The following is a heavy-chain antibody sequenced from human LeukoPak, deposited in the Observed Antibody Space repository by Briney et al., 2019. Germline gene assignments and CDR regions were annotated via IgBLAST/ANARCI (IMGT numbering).Heavy chain of an antibody. J-gene: IGHJ3*02. CDR1: GLTFTIYW. CDR3: ARWRVTTVTISAFDI. Sequence: GGSLRPSCPPSGLTFTIYWMHWARQPPGKGLVWVSRINSDGSSTSYADSGKGRFTISRDNAKNTLYLQMNSLTAEDTAVYCCARWRVTTVTISAFDIWGQGTMVTVSS. V-gene: IGHV3-74*01. D-gene: IGHD4-17*01. CDR2: INSDGSST.